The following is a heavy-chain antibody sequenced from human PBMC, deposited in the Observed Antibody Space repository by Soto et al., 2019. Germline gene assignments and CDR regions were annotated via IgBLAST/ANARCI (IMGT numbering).Heavy chain of an antibody. CDR2: IFSNDEK. J-gene: IGHJ5*02. CDR3: ARWALLGCGEWWFDP. CDR1: GFSLSNARMG. D-gene: IGHD3-10*01. V-gene: IGHV2-26*01. Sequence: QVTLKESGPVLVKPTETLTLTCTVSGFSLSNARMGVSWIRQPPGKALEWLAHIFSNDEKTYSTSLKSRLTISGDTYKSQVVLTMTNMDPVDTAPYNCARWALLGCGEWWFDPWGQGTLVTVSS.